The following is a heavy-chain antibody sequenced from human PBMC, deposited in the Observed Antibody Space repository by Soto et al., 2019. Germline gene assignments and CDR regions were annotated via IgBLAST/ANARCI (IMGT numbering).Heavy chain of an antibody. V-gene: IGHV4-59*01. J-gene: IGHJ4*02. CDR3: AGSNNRGERFDY. D-gene: IGHD3-10*01. CDR1: GVSIRSYF. Sequence: SETLSLTCTVSGVSIRSYFWSWIRQPPGKGLEWIGYTYYTADTKYSPSLESRATISADPSKKQFSLRLSPVSAADTALYFCAGSNNRGERFDYRGQRALDTVSS. CDR2: TYYTADT.